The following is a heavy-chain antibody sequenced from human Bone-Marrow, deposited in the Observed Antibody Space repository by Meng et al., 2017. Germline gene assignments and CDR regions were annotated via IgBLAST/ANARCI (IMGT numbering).Heavy chain of an antibody. D-gene: IGHD3-10*01. V-gene: IGHV3-48*01. CDR3: ARDRLSPPFYYGMDL. CDR1: GFTFSSYG. Sequence: GESLKISCAASGFTFSSYGMHWVRQAPGKGLEWVSYISSSGSNIFYADSVKGRFTISRDNAKNSLFLQMNGLRAEDTAVYYCARDRLSPPFYYGMDLWGQGTTVTVSS. J-gene: IGHJ6*02. CDR2: ISSSGSNI.